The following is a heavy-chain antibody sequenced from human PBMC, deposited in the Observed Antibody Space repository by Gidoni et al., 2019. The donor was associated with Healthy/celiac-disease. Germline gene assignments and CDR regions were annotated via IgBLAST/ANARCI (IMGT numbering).Heavy chain of an antibody. CDR2: IIPIFGTA. CDR3: ARVGCSSTSCYQNFDD. D-gene: IGHD2-2*01. V-gene: IGHV1-69*06. J-gene: IGHJ4*02. CDR1: GGTFSSYA. Sequence: QVQLVQSGAEVTQPGSSVKVSCKASGGTFSSYAISWVRQAPGQGLEWMGGIIPIFGTANYAQKFQGRVTITADKSTSTAYMELSSLRSEDTAVYYCARVGCSSTSCYQNFDDWGQGTLVTVSS.